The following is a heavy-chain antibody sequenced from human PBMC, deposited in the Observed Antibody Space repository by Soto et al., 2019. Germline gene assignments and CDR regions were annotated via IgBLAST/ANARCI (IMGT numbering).Heavy chain of an antibody. V-gene: IGHV1-2*02. CDR2: INPNTGGP. CDR3: ARGSYYDILTGYSRNAFDI. D-gene: IGHD3-9*01. CDR1: GYTFIGYY. Sequence: GASVKVSCKASGYTFIGYYMHWVRQAPGQVLEWMGLINPNTGGPNYAQNFQGRVTITRDTSSSAAYMELSRLRSDDTAVYFCARGSYYDILTGYSRNAFDIWGRGTTVTVSS. J-gene: IGHJ3*02.